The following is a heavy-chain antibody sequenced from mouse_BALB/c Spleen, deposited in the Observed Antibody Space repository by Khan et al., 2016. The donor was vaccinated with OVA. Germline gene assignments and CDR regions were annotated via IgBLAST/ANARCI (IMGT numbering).Heavy chain of an antibody. D-gene: IGHD1-1*01. V-gene: IGHV5-6*01. CDR1: GFTFSTYG. Sequence: EVELVESGGDLVKPGGSLKLSCAASGFTFSTYGMSWVRQAPDKRLEWVATVSTGGSYTYYPDSVKGRFTISRDNAKYTLYLHMSGLRSEDTAMFYCTRLAYYYDSEGFAYWGQGTLVTVSA. CDR2: VSTGGSYT. J-gene: IGHJ3*01. CDR3: TRLAYYYDSEGFAY.